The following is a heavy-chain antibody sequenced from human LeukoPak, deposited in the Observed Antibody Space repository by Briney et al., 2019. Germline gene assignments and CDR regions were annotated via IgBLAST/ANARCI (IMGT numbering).Heavy chain of an antibody. CDR1: GGSISSCTYS. CDR3: ARRFDP. J-gene: IGHJ5*02. CDR2: FSCSGST. Sequence: SETLSLTCSVSGGSISSCTYSWGWIRQPPGKGLEWIGSFSCSGSTYYNPSLKSRVTISVDTSKNQFSLKLSSVTAADTAVYYCARRFDPWGQGTLVTVSS. V-gene: IGHV4-39*07.